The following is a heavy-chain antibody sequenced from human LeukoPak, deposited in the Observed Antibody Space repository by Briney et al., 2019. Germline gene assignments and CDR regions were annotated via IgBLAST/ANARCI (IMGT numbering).Heavy chain of an antibody. CDR1: GYTFTSYG. D-gene: IGHD5-18*01. V-gene: IGHV1-18*01. CDR3: ARDYRGYGYPDY. CDR2: ISAYNGNT. Sequence: ASVKVSCKASGYTFTSYGISWVRQAPGQGLERMGWISAYNGNTNYAQKLQGRVTMTTDTSTSTAYMELRSLRSDDTAVYYCARDYRGYGYPDYWGQGTLVTVSS. J-gene: IGHJ4*02.